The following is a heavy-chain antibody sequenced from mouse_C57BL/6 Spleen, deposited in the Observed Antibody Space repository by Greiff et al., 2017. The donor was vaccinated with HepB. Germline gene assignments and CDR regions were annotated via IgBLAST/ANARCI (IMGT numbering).Heavy chain of an antibody. V-gene: IGHV1-53*01. CDR1: GYTFTSYW. J-gene: IGHJ1*03. CDR3: ASGYCGSSLYWYFDV. CDR2: INPSNGGT. D-gene: IGHD1-1*01. Sequence: QVQLQQPGTELVKPGASVKLSCKASGYTFTSYWMHWVKQRPGQGLEWIGNINPSNGGTNYNEKFKSKATLTVDKSSSTAYMQLSSLTSEDFAVYYCASGYCGSSLYWYFDVWGTGTTVSVSS.